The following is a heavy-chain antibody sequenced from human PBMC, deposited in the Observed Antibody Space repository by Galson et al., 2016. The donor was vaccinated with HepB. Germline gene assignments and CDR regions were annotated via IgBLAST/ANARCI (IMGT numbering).Heavy chain of an antibody. D-gene: IGHD5-12*01. CDR3: ARDHSGNDLTYYGMDV. Sequence: PALVKPTQTLTLTCTFSGFSLSTSGMCVSWIRQPPGKALEWLAVIDWDDDKYYSPSLKTRLTISKDTSKNQVVLIMTNMDPADTATYYCARDHSGNDLTYYGMDVWGQGTTVTVSS. V-gene: IGHV2-70*01. CDR2: IDWDDDK. J-gene: IGHJ6*02. CDR1: GFSLSTSGMC.